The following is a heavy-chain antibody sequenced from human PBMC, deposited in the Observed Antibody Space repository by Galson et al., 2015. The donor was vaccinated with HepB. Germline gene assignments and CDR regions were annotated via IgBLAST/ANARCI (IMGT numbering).Heavy chain of an antibody. V-gene: IGHV4-39*01. CDR1: GGSISSSSYY. CDR3: ARWAGDTVIKDAFDI. D-gene: IGHD4-17*01. J-gene: IGHJ3*02. Sequence: SETLSLTCTVSGGSISSSSYYWGWIRQPPGKGLEWIGSIYYSGSTYYNPSLKSRVTISVDTSKNQFSLKLSSVTAADTAVYYCARWAGDTVIKDAFDIWGQGTMVTVSS. CDR2: IYYSGST.